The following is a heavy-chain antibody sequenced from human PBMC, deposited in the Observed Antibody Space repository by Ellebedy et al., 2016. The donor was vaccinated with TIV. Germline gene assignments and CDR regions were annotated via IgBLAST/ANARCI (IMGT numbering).Heavy chain of an antibody. J-gene: IGHJ6*03. CDR3: ARGRTIFGAVKLYYLDV. CDR2: MNLNSGDA. D-gene: IGHD3-3*01. Sequence: ASVKVSCXASGYTFTSYNINWVRQATGQGLEWVGWMNLNSGDAGYAQKFQGRVNMTRNTSIRTASMELSSLRHDDTAIYYCARGRTIFGAVKLYYLDVWGKGTTVTVS. V-gene: IGHV1-8*01. CDR1: GYTFTSYN.